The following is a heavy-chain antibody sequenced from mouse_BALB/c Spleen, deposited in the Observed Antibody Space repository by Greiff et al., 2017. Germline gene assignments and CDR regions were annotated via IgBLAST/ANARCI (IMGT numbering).Heavy chain of an antibody. CDR3: ARDPYGKRAMDY. J-gene: IGHJ4*01. Sequence: EVQLVESGGGLVKPGGSLKLSCAASGFTFSDYYMYWVRQTPEKRLEWVATISDGGSYTYYPDSVKGRFTISRDNAKNNLYLQMSSLKSEDTAMYYCARDPYGKRAMDYWGQGTSVTVSS. CDR2: ISDGGSYT. V-gene: IGHV5-4*02. CDR1: GFTFSDYY. D-gene: IGHD2-1*01.